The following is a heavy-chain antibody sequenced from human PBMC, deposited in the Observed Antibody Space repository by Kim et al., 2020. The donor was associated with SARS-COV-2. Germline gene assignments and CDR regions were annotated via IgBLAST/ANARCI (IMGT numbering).Heavy chain of an antibody. CDR3: ARVGSVQYLDY. J-gene: IGHJ4*02. D-gene: IGHD3-10*01. V-gene: IGHV4-59*01. Sequence: TNYTPSLKSRVTISVDTSKNQFSLKLSSVTAADTSVYYCARVGSVQYLDYWGQGTLVTVYS. CDR2: T.